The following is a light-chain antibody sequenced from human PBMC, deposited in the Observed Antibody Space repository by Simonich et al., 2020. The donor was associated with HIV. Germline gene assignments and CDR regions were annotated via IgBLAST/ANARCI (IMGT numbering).Light chain of an antibody. V-gene: IGKV4-1*01. Sequence: DIVMTQSPDSLAVSLGERATINCKSSQSVLYSSNHKNYLAWYQQKPGQPPKLLIYWASTRESGVPDRFTGSGSGTDFTLTISSLQAEDVAVYYCQHYYSSPYTLGQGTKLEIK. J-gene: IGKJ2*01. CDR3: QHYYSSPYT. CDR1: QSVLYSSNHKNY. CDR2: WAS.